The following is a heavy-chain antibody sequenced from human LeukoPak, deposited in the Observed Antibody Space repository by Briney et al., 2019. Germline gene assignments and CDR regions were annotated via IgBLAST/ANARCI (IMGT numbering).Heavy chain of an antibody. CDR2: INGGAT. J-gene: IGHJ4*02. V-gene: IGHV3-15*01. Sequence: GRSLRLSCAASGFTFSDAWLSWVRQAPGKGPEWVGRINGGATDYAAPVKGRFSVSRDDSKDTLYLQMNSLKTEDTAVYYCSLRYCSGTSCPGYWGQGTLVTVSS. CDR3: SLRYCSGTSCPGY. CDR1: GFTFSDAW. D-gene: IGHD2-8*02.